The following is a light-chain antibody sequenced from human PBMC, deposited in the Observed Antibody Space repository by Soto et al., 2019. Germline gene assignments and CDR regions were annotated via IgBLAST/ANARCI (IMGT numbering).Light chain of an antibody. J-gene: IGLJ1*01. CDR1: SSNIGANYG. CDR3: QSYDSSLNRV. V-gene: IGLV1-40*01. Sequence: QSALSQPPSVSGAPGQRITISCTGSSSNIGANYGVHWYRQVPGTAPKLLMSGDNNRPSGVADRFSGSKSGTSASLAITRLQAEDEADYYCQSYDSSLNRVFGTGTKVTVL. CDR2: GDN.